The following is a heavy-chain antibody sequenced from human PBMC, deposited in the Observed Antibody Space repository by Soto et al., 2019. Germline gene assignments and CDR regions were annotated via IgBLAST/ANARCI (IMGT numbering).Heavy chain of an antibody. J-gene: IGHJ4*02. CDR2: ISSSGGST. V-gene: IGHV3-23*01. CDR1: GFTFSSFA. Sequence: EVQLLESGGGLVQPGGSLRLSCAASGFTFSSFAVSWVRQAPGKGLEWISTISSSGGSTYYADSVKGRFTISRDNSKNSRYRQISSLRAEDMAVYYCATPSGSSGSYHWGYFDYWGQGTLVTVSS. CDR3: ATPSGSSGSYHWGYFDY. D-gene: IGHD1-26*01.